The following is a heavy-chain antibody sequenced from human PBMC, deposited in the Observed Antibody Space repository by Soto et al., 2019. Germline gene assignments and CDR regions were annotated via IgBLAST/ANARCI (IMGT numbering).Heavy chain of an antibody. V-gene: IGHV4-59*08. J-gene: IGHJ4*02. CDR2: IYYSGST. CDR1: GGSISSYY. D-gene: IGHD3-16*01. Sequence: QVQLQESGPGLVKPSETLSLTCTVSGGSISSYYWSWIRQPPGKGLEWIGYIYYSGSTNYNPSLKRRVTIPVDTSKNQCSLKLSSVTAADTAVYYCARRGRGLDYWGQGTLVTVSS. CDR3: ARRGRGLDY.